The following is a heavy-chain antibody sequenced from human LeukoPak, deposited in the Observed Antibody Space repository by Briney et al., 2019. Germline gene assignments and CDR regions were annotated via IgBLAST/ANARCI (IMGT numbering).Heavy chain of an antibody. V-gene: IGHV1-69*04. CDR1: GGTLCSYA. CDR3: ARVGAYYYDSSGYYNPPG. J-gene: IGHJ4*02. Sequence: SVKVSCKASGGTLCSYAISWLRQAPGQGLEWMGRIIPILGIANYAQKFQGRVTITADKSTSTAYMELSSLRSEDTAVYYCARVGAYYYDSSGYYNPPGWGQGTLVTVSS. D-gene: IGHD3-22*01. CDR2: IIPILGIA.